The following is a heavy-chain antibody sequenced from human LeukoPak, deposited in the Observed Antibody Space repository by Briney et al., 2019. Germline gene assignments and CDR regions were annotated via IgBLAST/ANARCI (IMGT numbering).Heavy chain of an antibody. Sequence: ASETLSLTCTVSGYSISSGYYWGWIRQPPGKGLEWIGSIYHSVSTYYNPSLKSRVTISVDTSKNQFSLKLSSVTAADTAVYYCARVRFPYYDNEPSGDARFTDDDAFDIWGQGTMVTVSS. V-gene: IGHV4-38-2*02. CDR2: IYHSVST. CDR3: ARVRFPYYDNEPSGDARFTDDDAFDI. D-gene: IGHD3-22*01. CDR1: GYSISSGYY. J-gene: IGHJ3*02.